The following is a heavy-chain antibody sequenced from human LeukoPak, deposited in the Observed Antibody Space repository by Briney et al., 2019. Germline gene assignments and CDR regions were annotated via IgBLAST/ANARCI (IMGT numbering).Heavy chain of an antibody. Sequence: PGGTLRLSCAAAGFTFSHYGMSWVRQAPGKGLEWVSSVSGSGNKTYYADSVKGRFTISRESSKDTLYLEMSSLRVDDTAVYYCAKMWRVGGVTTLDYWGQGTLVTVDS. CDR1: GFTFSHYG. D-gene: IGHD3-16*01. V-gene: IGHV3-23*01. CDR3: AKMWRVGGVTTLDY. J-gene: IGHJ4*02. CDR2: VSGSGNKT.